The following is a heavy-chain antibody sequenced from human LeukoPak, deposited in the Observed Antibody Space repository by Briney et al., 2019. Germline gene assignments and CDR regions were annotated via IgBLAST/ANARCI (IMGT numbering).Heavy chain of an antibody. J-gene: IGHJ4*02. CDR2: INPNAGST. D-gene: IGHD5-18*01. CDR3: ARAPDNYGIDDY. Sequence: ASVKVSCKASGYTFTSYYMHWVRQAPGQGLEWVGIINPNAGSTSYAQKLQGRVTLTRDTSTSTVYMELSSLRFEDTAVYYCARAPDNYGIDDYWGQGTLVTVSS. CDR1: GYTFTSYY. V-gene: IGHV1-46*01.